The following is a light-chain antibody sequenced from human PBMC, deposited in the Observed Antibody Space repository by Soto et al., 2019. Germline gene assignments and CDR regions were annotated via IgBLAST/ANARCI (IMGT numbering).Light chain of an antibody. CDR3: HPYGTSPWT. V-gene: IGKV3-20*01. J-gene: IGKJ1*01. CDR2: GAS. CDR1: QSVRNNY. Sequence: EIVLTQSPGTLSLSPGERATLSCRASQSVRNNYLAWYQKRPGKAPRLLIGGASSRATGIPDRFSGSGSGADFPLTISRLEPEDFTVYYGHPYGTSPWTFGQGTKVEIK.